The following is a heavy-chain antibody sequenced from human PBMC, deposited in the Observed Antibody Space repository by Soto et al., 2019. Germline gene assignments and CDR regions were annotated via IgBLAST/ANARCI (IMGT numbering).Heavy chain of an antibody. Sequence: GGSLRLSCAASGFTFSSYWMSWVRQAPGKGLEWVANIKQDGSEKYYVDSVKGRFTISRDNAKNSLYLQMNSLRAEDTAVYYCARDLGVRGVIIADAFDIWGQGTMVTVSS. CDR2: IKQDGSEK. J-gene: IGHJ3*02. CDR3: ARDLGVRGVIIADAFDI. V-gene: IGHV3-7*05. D-gene: IGHD3-10*01. CDR1: GFTFSSYW.